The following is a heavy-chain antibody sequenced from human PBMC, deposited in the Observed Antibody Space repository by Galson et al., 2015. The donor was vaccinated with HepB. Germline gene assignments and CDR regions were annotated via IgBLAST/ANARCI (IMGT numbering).Heavy chain of an antibody. J-gene: IGHJ4*02. D-gene: IGHD3-10*01. CDR3: GSAYYGSGSYSTPYDY. V-gene: IGHV1-3*01. Sequence: SVKVSCKASGYSFTSYTMHWVRQAPGQRLEWMGWINVGNGNIKYSQKFQGRVAITRDTPANTAYMELSSLRSEDTAVYYCGSAYYGSGSYSTPYDYWGQGALVTVSA. CDR1: GYSFTSYT. CDR2: INVGNGNI.